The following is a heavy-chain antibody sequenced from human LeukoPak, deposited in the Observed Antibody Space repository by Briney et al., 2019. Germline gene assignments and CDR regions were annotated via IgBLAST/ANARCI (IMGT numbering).Heavy chain of an antibody. CDR1: GFTFSDHY. V-gene: IGHV3-72*01. J-gene: IGHJ4*02. CDR2: TRNKANSYTT. CDR3: TRDVEESIAAAGTSPLDY. Sequence: GGSLRLSCAASGFTFSDHYMDWVRQAPGKGLEWVGRTRNKANSYTTEYAASVKGRFTISRDDSKSIAYLQMNSLKTEDTAVYYCTRDVEESIAAAGTSPLDYWGQGTLVTVSS. D-gene: IGHD6-13*01.